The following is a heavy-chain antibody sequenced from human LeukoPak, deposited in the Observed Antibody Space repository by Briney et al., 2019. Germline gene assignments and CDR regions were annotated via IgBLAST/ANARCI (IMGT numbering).Heavy chain of an antibody. V-gene: IGHV5-51*01. CDR3: ARRVESGYSFDY. CDR1: GYTFTSYW. J-gene: IGHJ4*02. Sequence: GESLKISCKGSGYTFTSYWIAWVRQMPGKGLEWMGIIYPGDSDVRYSPSFRGQVTISADKSISTANLQWSSLKASDTAMYYCARRVESGYSFDYWGQGTLVTVSS. D-gene: IGHD3-22*01. CDR2: IYPGDSDV.